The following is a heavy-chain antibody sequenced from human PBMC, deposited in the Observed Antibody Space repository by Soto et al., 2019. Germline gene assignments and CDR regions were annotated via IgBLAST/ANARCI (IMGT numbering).Heavy chain of an antibody. J-gene: IGHJ6*02. D-gene: IGHD3-10*01. CDR2: ISAYHGNT. V-gene: IGHV1-18*01. CDR1: GYTFTSYG. CDR3: ARYYYGSGLGMAV. Sequence: QVQLVQSGAEVKKPGASVKVSCKASGYTFTSYGITWVRQAPGQGLEWMGWISAYHGNTNAAQKHQGRVTITTDTSASTGYMELRSLRSDDTPVYYCARYYYGSGLGMAVWGQGTTVT.